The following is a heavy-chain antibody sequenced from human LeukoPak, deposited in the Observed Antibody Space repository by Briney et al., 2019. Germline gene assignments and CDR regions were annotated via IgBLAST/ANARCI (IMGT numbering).Heavy chain of an antibody. Sequence: GGSLRLSCAASGFTVSSNYMNWVRQAPGKGLECVSVIYSGGSTYYADSLKGRFTISRDNSKNTLYLQMNSLRAEATAVYYCAREAVTRNYFDYWGQGTLVTVSS. CDR2: IYSGGST. D-gene: IGHD4-17*01. V-gene: IGHV3-53*01. CDR3: AREAVTRNYFDY. CDR1: GFTVSSNY. J-gene: IGHJ4*02.